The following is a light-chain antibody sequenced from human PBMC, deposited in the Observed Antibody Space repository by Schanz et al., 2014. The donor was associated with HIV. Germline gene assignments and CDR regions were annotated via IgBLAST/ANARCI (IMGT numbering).Light chain of an antibody. J-gene: IGKJ4*01. CDR1: QSVSSNF. CDR2: GAS. V-gene: IGKV3-20*01. Sequence: EIVLTQSPGSLSLSPGGRATLSCRASQSVSSNFLAWYQQKPGQAPRLLIYGASSRATGIPDRFSGSESGTDFTLTISRVEPEDYAVYYCQQYGSSPRTFGGGTKVEIK. CDR3: QQYGSSPRT.